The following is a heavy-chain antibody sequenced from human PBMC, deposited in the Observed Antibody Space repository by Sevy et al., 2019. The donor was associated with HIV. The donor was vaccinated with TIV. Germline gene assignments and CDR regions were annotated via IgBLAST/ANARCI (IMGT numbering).Heavy chain of an antibody. CDR2: ISSSGSTI. D-gene: IGHD2-8*01. J-gene: IGHJ6*02. CDR3: ARDKMGYYGMDV. Sequence: GGSLRLSCAASGFTFSTYSMNWVRQAPGKGLEWVSYISSSGSTIYYADSVKGRFTISRDNAKNSLYLQMNSLRDEDTAVYYCARDKMGYYGMDVWGLGTTVTVSS. CDR1: GFTFSTYS. V-gene: IGHV3-48*02.